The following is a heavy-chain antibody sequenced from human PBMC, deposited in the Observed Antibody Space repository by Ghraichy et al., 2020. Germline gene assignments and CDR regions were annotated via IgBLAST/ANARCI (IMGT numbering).Heavy chain of an antibody. D-gene: IGHD2-15*01. V-gene: IGHV3-9*01. CDR1: GFTFDDYA. CDR3: AKDRYCSGGSCHSGFDY. Sequence: GGSLRLSCAASGFTFDDYAMHWVRQAPGKGLEWVSGISWNSGNIDYADSVKGRFIISRDNAKNSLYLQMNSLRAEDTALYYCAKDRYCSGGSCHSGFDYWGQGTLVTVSS. CDR2: ISWNSGNI. J-gene: IGHJ4*02.